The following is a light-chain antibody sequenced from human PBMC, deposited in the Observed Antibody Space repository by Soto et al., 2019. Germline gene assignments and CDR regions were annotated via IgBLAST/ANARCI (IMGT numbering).Light chain of an antibody. J-gene: IGKJ4*01. CDR3: QHYDIWPLT. Sequence: DIQMTQSPATLCGSIGDRVTITCRASQTISSWLSWYQQKPGKAPKLLIYKASSLDSGVPSRFSGSGSGTDFTLTINGLQPEDFAAYFCQHYDIWPLTFGGGTKVDIK. CDR2: KAS. CDR1: QTISSW. V-gene: IGKV1-5*03.